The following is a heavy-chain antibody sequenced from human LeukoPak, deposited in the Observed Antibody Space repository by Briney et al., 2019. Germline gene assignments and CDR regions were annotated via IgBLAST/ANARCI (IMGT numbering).Heavy chain of an antibody. CDR1: GGSISSGDYY. V-gene: IGHV4-30-4*02. Sequence: SETLSLTCTVSGGSISSGDYYWSWIRQPPGKGLEWIGYIYYSGSTYYNPSLKSRVTMSVDTSKNQFSLKLSSVTAADTAVYYCARAPVEGYVWGSYRHFDHWGQGTLVTVSS. CDR2: IYYSGST. CDR3: ARAPVEGYVWGSYRHFDH. D-gene: IGHD3-16*02. J-gene: IGHJ4*02.